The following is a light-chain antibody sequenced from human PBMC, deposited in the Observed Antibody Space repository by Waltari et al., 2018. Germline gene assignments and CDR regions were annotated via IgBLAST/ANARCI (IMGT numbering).Light chain of an antibody. J-gene: IGKJ2*01. CDR3: QQSYSAVFT. CDR1: QSISTF. V-gene: IGKV1-39*01. CDR2: AAS. Sequence: IQVTQSPSSLSASVGDRVTINCRASQSISTFLNWYQKKPGKAPKLVIYAASSLQTGVPSRFSGSGSGTDFTLTINGLQPEDFADYYCQQSYSAVFTFGQGTKLETK.